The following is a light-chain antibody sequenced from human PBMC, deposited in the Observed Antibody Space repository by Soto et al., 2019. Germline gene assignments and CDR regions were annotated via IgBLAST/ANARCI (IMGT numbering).Light chain of an antibody. CDR3: HQYYRTPYT. CDR1: QSISSW. J-gene: IGKJ2*01. V-gene: IGKV1-5*01. CDR2: DAS. Sequence: DIQMTQSPSTLSASVGDRVTITCRASQSISSWLAWYQQKPGKAPKLLIYDASSLESGVPSRFSGSGSGTDFTLTINSLQAEDVAVYFCHQYYRTPYTFGQGTKLEIK.